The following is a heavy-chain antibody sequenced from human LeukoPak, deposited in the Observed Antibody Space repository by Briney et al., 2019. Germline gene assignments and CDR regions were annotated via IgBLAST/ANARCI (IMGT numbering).Heavy chain of an antibody. CDR3: ARGDDGPTHYFDY. V-gene: IGHV4-34*01. Sequence: SETLTPTCAVYGGSFSGFYWSWIRQPPGKGLEWIGEIDHSGSTTYNPSLKSRVTIAVDTPKNQFSLKLSSVTAADTAVYYCARGDDGPTHYFDYWGQGTLVSASS. CDR1: GGSFSGFY. J-gene: IGHJ4*02. D-gene: IGHD4/OR15-4a*01. CDR2: IDHSGST.